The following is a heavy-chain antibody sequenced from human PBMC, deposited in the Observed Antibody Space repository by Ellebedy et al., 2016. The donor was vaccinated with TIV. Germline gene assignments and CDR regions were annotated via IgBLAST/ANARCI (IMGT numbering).Heavy chain of an antibody. Sequence: GESLKISXAASGFTFSSYAMHWVRQAPGKGLEWVAVISYDGSNKYYADSVKGRFTISRDNSKNTLYLQMNSLRAEDTAVYYCVKQQLFPTYYFDYWGQGALVTVSS. CDR1: GFTFSSYA. J-gene: IGHJ4*02. D-gene: IGHD6-13*01. CDR2: ISYDGSNK. CDR3: VKQQLFPTYYFDY. V-gene: IGHV3-30-3*01.